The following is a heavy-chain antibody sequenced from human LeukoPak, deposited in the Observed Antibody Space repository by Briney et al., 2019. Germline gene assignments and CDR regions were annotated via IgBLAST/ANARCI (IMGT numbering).Heavy chain of an antibody. V-gene: IGHV3-23*01. CDR1: GFTFSSYA. Sequence: GGSLRLSCAASGFTFSSYAMSWFRQATGKGLEGASAISGSGGSTCYADSVKGRFTISRDNSKNTLYLQMNSLRAEDTAVYYCAKRALDHDFWSGYFDYWGQGTLVTVSS. J-gene: IGHJ4*02. D-gene: IGHD3-3*01. CDR2: ISGSGGST. CDR3: AKRALDHDFWSGYFDY.